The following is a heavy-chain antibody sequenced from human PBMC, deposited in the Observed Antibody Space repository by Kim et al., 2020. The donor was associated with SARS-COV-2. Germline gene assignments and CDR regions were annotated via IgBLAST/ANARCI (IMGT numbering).Heavy chain of an antibody. V-gene: IGHV4-59*01. CDR1: GGSISSYY. Sequence: SETLSLTCTVSGGSISSYYWSWIRQPPGKGLEWIGYIYYSGSTNYNPSLKSRVTISVDTSNNQFSLKLSSVTAADTAVYYCARVTVDYGDYLGYYYYMDVWGKGTTVTVSS. D-gene: IGHD4-17*01. CDR2: IYYSGST. CDR3: ARVTVDYGDYLGYYYYMDV. J-gene: IGHJ6*03.